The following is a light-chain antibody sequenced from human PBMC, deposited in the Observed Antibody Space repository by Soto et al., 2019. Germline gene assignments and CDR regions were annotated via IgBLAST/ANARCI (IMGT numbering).Light chain of an antibody. V-gene: IGLV2-23*01. CDR2: EGS. Sequence: QSALTQPASVSGSPGQSITISCTGTSSDVGSYELVSWFQQHPGKAPKLMIYEGSKRPSGVSNRFSGSKSGNTASLTISGLQAEDEADYYCCSYAVTNILVVGGGTKLNVL. CDR3: CSYAVTNILV. J-gene: IGLJ2*01. CDR1: SSDVGSYEL.